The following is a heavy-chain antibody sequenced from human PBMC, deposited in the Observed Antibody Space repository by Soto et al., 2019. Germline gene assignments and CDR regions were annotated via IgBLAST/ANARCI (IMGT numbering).Heavy chain of an antibody. CDR3: ARLGGYYQAFDS. J-gene: IGHJ4*02. Sequence: SETLSLTCTVSGGSISGYYWSWIRQPPGKGLDWIGYIYYTGTTKYNPSLKSRVTISVDSSKNQFSLKLDSVTAADTAVYYCARLGGYYQAFDSWGQGTLVTVSS. V-gene: IGHV4-59*08. CDR1: GGSISGYY. D-gene: IGHD3-22*01. CDR2: IYYTGTT.